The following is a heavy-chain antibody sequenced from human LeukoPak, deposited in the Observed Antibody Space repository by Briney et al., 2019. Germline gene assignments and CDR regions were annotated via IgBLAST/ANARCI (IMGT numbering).Heavy chain of an antibody. CDR1: GYTFTGYY. CDR2: INPNSGGT. V-gene: IGHV1-2*02. J-gene: IGHJ4*02. D-gene: IGHD3-10*01. Sequence: ASVKVSCKASGYTFTGYYMHWVRQAPGQGLEWMGWINPNSGGTNYAQKFQGRVTMTRDTSISTAYMELSRLRSDDTAVYYCARGGLSNYYGSGSYYWGYWGQGTLVTVSS. CDR3: ARGGLSNYYGSGSYYWGY.